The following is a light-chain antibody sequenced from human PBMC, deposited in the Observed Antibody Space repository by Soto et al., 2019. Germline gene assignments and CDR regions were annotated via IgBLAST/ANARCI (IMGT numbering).Light chain of an antibody. Sequence: EILLTQSPGTLSLSPGETATLSCRASQSVRNNYLAWYQQRPAQPPILLMYEAATRASGIPDRFSGSVSGTDVTLTIRRLEPEDFALYFCQQYETSPVTFGGGTKVEI. J-gene: IGKJ4*01. CDR1: QSVRNNY. V-gene: IGKV3-20*01. CDR2: EAA. CDR3: QQYETSPVT.